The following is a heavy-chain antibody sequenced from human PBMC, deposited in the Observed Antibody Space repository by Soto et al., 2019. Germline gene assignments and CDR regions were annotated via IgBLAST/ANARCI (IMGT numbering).Heavy chain of an antibody. CDR2: IDPSDSYT. D-gene: IGHD2-21*02. V-gene: IGHV5-10-1*01. CDR1: GYSFTSYW. Sequence: PGESLKISCKGSGYSFTSYWITWVHQMPGRGPEWMGRIDPSDSYTKYSPPFQGHVTISADKSITTAYLQWSSLKASDTAMYYCARHFIYCGGDCYYAFDIWGQGTMVTVSS. J-gene: IGHJ3*02. CDR3: ARHFIYCGGDCYYAFDI.